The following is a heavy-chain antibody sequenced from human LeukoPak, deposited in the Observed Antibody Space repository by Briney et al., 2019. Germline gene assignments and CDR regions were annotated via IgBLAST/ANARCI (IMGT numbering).Heavy chain of an antibody. CDR2: IYRTGTT. CDR1: DYSISSGFF. CDR3: ARADYCSGGSCYSGNFDY. D-gene: IGHD2-15*01. J-gene: IGHJ4*02. Sequence: SETLSLTCTVSDYSISSGFFWSWIRQPAGTGPEWIGTIYRTGTTYYNPSLKSRVTIFIDTSKNQFSLNVNSVTAADTAVYYCARADYCSGGSCYSGNFDYWGQGTLVTVSS. V-gene: IGHV4-38-2*02.